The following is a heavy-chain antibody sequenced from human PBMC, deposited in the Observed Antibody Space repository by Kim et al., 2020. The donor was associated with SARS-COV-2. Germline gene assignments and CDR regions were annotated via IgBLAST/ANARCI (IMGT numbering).Heavy chain of an antibody. CDR2: IYYSGST. V-gene: IGHV4-30-4*01. J-gene: IGHJ5*02. CDR3: AKTYYDISREGWFDP. D-gene: IGHD3-9*01. Sequence: WGLNPQPPGKGREWIGYIYYSGSTNYNPSLKGRVTISVDTSKNQFSLKLSSGTAADTAVYYCAKTYYDISREGWFDPWGQGTLVTVSS.